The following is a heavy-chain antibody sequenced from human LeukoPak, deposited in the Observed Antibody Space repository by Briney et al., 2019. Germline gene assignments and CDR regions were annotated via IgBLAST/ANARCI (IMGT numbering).Heavy chain of an antibody. J-gene: IGHJ4*02. D-gene: IGHD3-22*01. CDR1: GGAINGYF. CDR3: ARDAYYYDGSGYYVVDY. V-gene: IGHV4-59*01. CDR2: ISYSGST. Sequence: SETLSLTCTVSGGAINGYFWTWIRQPPGKRLEWIGYISYSGSTNYNPSLKGRLTISLDASKNHFSLNLSSLTAADTAVYYCARDAYYYDGSGYYVVDYWGQGTLVTVSS.